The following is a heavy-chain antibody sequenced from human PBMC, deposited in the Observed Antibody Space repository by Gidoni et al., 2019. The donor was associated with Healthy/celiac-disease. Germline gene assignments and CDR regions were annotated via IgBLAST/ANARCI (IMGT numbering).Heavy chain of an antibody. CDR1: GGSISSYY. CDR2: IYYSGST. D-gene: IGHD5-12*01. J-gene: IGHJ3*02. CDR3: ARRGDGYNFHYAFDI. V-gene: IGHV4-59*08. Sequence: QVQLQESGPGLVKPSETLSLTCTVSGGSISSYYWSWIRQPPGKGLEWIGYIYYSGSTNYNPSLKSRVTISVDTSKNQFSLKLSSVTAADTAVYYCARRGDGYNFHYAFDIWGQGTMVTVSS.